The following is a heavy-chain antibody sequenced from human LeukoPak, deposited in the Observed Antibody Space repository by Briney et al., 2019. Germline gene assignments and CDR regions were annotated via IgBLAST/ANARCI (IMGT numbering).Heavy chain of an antibody. J-gene: IGHJ4*02. CDR1: GFTFSSYW. V-gene: IGHV3-30*03. CDR2: ISYDGSNK. CDR3: AANKMDY. Sequence: GGSLRLYCAASGFTFSSYWMSWVRQAPGKGLEWVAVISYDGSNKYYADSVKGRFTISRDNSKNTLYLQMNSLRAEDTAVYYCAANKMDYWGQGTLVTVSS.